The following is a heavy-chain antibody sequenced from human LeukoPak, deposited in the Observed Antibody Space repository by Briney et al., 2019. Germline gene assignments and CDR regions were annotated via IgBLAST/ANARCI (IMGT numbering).Heavy chain of an antibody. CDR1: GGSISSSNYY. CDR3: ARVDQSGYYYDSSGYYGFDY. Sequence: SETLSLTCTVSGGSISSSNYYWGWIRQPPGKGLEWIGSIYYSGSTYYNPSLKSRVTISVDTSKNQFSLKLSSVTAADTAVYYCARVDQSGYYYDSSGYYGFDYWGQGTLVTVSS. D-gene: IGHD3-22*01. J-gene: IGHJ4*02. CDR2: IYYSGST. V-gene: IGHV4-39*07.